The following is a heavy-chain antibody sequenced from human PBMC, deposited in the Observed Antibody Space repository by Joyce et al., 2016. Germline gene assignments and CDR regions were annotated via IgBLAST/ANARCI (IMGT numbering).Heavy chain of an antibody. CDR3: AREHDYGGNPDGSMDY. CDR2: ISGSGGST. J-gene: IGHJ4*02. D-gene: IGHD4-23*01. Sequence: EVQLLQSGGGLVQPGGSLRLSCAASGFIFGSYAMSWVRQAPGKGLEWVALISGSGGSTSYADSVKGRFTISRDKSKNTLYLQMNSLRAEDTAVYYCAREHDYGGNPDGSMDYWGQGTLVTVSS. V-gene: IGHV3-23*01. CDR1: GFIFGSYA.